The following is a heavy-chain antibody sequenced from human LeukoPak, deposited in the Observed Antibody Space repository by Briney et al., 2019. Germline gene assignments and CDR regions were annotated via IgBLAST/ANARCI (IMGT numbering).Heavy chain of an antibody. CDR3: AKGSGDHTWYFDL. Sequence: GGSLRLSCAASGFTFSSYSMNWVRQAPGKGLEWVSSISSSSSYIYYADSVKGRFTISRDNAKNSLYLQMNSLRAEDTAVYYCAKGSGDHTWYFDLWGRGTLVTVSS. V-gene: IGHV3-21*01. CDR2: ISSSSSYI. D-gene: IGHD4-17*01. J-gene: IGHJ2*01. CDR1: GFTFSSYS.